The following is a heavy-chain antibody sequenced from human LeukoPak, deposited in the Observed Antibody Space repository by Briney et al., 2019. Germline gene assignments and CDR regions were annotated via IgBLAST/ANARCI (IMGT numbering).Heavy chain of an antibody. D-gene: IGHD2-2*01. V-gene: IGHV4-38-2*02. CDR2: IYHSGST. CDR1: GYSISSGYY. J-gene: IGHJ5*02. Sequence: SETLSLTCTVSGYSISSGYYWGWIRQPPGKGLEWIRSIYHSGSTYYNPSLKSRVTISVDTSKNQFSLKLSSVTAADTAVYYCARGRLEYQLTWGQGTLVTASS. CDR3: ARGRLEYQLT.